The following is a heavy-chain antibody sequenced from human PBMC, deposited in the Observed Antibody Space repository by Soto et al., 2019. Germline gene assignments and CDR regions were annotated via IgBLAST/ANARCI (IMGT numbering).Heavy chain of an antibody. CDR1: GDSVSSNSAA. CDR2: TYYRSKWSN. J-gene: IGHJ6*02. D-gene: IGHD2-2*01. Sequence: SQTLSLTCVISGDSVSSNSAAWNWIRQSPSRGLEWLGRTYYRSKWSNEYAASLKSRININSDTSKNQFSLQLNSVTPEDTAVYYCARDPRRPALLGPMDVWGQGTTGTVSS. CDR3: ARDPRRPALLGPMDV. V-gene: IGHV6-1*01.